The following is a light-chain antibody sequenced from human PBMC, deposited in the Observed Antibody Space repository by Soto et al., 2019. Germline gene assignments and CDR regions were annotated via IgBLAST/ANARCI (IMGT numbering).Light chain of an antibody. J-gene: IGLJ2*01. V-gene: IGLV2-23*03. CDR1: SRDVGTYNL. Sequence: QSALTQPASVSGSPGQSITISCTGTSRDVGTYNLVSWYQQHPGKAPKLMIYEGSKRPSGVSNRFSGSKSGNTASLTISGLQAEDEADYYCCSYARSSTFVVFGGGTKLTVL. CDR3: CSYARSSTFVV. CDR2: EGS.